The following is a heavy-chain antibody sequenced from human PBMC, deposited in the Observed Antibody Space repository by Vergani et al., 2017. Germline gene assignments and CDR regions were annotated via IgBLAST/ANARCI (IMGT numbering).Heavy chain of an antibody. V-gene: IGHV7-4-1*02. J-gene: IGHJ4*02. Sequence: QVQLVQSGSELKKPGASVKVSCKASGYTFTSYAMNLVRQAPGQGLEWMGWINTNTWNPTYAQGFTGRFVFSLDSSVSTTYLQISSLKAEDTAVYYFAVRWGYSYGYDFDYWGQGTLVTVSS. D-gene: IGHD5-18*01. CDR3: AVRWGYSYGYDFDY. CDR2: INTNTWNP. CDR1: GYTFTSYA.